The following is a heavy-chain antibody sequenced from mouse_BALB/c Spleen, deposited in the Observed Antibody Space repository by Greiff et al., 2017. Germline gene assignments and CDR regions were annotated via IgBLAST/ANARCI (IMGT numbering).Heavy chain of an antibody. CDR2: ISYSGST. Sequence: EVQRVESGPGLVKPSQSLSLTCTVTGYSITSDYAWNWIRQFPGNKLEWMGYISYSGSTSYNPSLKSRISITRDTSKNQFFLQLNSVTTEDTATYYCARSGSSYDYFDYWGQGTTLTVSS. V-gene: IGHV3-2*02. D-gene: IGHD1-1*01. CDR1: GYSITSDYA. J-gene: IGHJ2*01. CDR3: ARSGSSYDYFDY.